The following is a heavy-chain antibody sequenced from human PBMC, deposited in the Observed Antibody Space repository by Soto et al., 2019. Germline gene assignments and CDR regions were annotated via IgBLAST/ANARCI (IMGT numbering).Heavy chain of an antibody. J-gene: IGHJ3*01. CDR1: GFTFSAYG. V-gene: IGHV3-33*05. CDR3: ARVCGGDCGNAFDV. Sequence: QVQLVESGGGVVQPGRSLRLSCAASGFTFSAYGIHWVRQAPGKGLEWVATISFDSRDKLFVDSMNGRLSISRENSRNTVYLQMDSRRAEDTAVYHCARVCGGDCGNAFDVWGQGTVVAVSS. D-gene: IGHD2-21*02. CDR2: ISFDSRDK.